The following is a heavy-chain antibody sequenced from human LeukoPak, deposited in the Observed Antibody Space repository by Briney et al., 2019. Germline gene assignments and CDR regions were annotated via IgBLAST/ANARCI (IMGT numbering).Heavy chain of an antibody. CDR3: ARHSYYGSGIYSPFDY. D-gene: IGHD3-10*01. J-gene: IGHJ4*02. Sequence: PSETLSLTCTVSGGSISSNSYSWGWIRQPPGKGLEWIGTIDYSGSTYYNPSLKSRVTISVDTSENQFSLRLTSVTAADTAVYYCARHSYYGSGIYSPFDYWGQGILVTVSS. V-gene: IGHV4-39*01. CDR1: GGSISSNSYS. CDR2: IDYSGST.